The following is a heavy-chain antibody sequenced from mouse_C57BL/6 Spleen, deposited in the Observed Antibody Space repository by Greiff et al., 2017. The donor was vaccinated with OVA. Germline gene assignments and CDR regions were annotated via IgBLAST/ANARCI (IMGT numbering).Heavy chain of an antibody. CDR2: ISYSGST. Sequence: EVQLVESGPGMVKPSQSLSLTCTVTGYSITSGYDWHWIRHFPGNKLEWMGYISYSGSTNYNPSLKSRISITHDTSKNHFFLKLNSVTTEDTATYYCARDGSYDGGFAYWGQGTLVTVSA. CDR1: GYSITSGYD. D-gene: IGHD2-12*01. J-gene: IGHJ3*01. V-gene: IGHV3-1*01. CDR3: ARDGSYDGGFAY.